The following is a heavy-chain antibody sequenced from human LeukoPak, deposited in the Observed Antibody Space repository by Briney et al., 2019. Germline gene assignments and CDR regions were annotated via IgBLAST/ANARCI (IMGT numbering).Heavy chain of an antibody. V-gene: IGHV4-34*01. CDR2: INHSEST. CDR1: VGSFSRYY. J-gene: IGHJ6*02. CDR3: ARISGYNFYYYYGMDV. D-gene: IGHD5-12*01. Sequence: PSDPLSLPCAVYVGSFSRYYWSWIRHPTGKGLEWIGEINHSESTNYNPSLKSRVTISVDTSKNQFSLKLSSVTAADTAVYYCARISGYNFYYYYGMDVWGQGTTVTVSS.